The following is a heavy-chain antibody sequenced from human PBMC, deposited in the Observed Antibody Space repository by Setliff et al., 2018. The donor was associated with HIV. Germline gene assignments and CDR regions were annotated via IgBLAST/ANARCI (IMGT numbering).Heavy chain of an antibody. CDR2: ISTYNGNT. CDR1: GYTFTSYG. CDR3: ARDKVVVAAGWFDA. Sequence: ASVKVSCKASGYTFTSYGISWVRQAPGQGLEWMGWISTYNGNTNYAQKLQGRVTITADASTSTSSMELSSLGSEDTVVYYCARDKVVVAAGWFDAWGQGTRVTVSS. D-gene: IGHD2-15*01. V-gene: IGHV1-18*01. J-gene: IGHJ5*02.